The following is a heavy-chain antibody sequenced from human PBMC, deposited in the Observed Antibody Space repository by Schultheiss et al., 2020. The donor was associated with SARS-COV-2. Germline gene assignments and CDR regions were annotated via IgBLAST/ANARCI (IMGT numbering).Heavy chain of an antibody. CDR2: IWYDGSNK. D-gene: IGHD2-15*01. CDR3: ARIYCSGGSCYSENAFDI. CDR1: GFTFSSYG. V-gene: IGHV3-33*01. J-gene: IGHJ3*02. Sequence: GGSLRLSCAASGFTFSSYGMHWVRQAPGKGLEWVAVIWYDGSNKYYADSVKGRFTISRDNSKNTLYLQMNSLRAEDTAVYYCARIYCSGGSCYSENAFDIWGQGTMVTVSS.